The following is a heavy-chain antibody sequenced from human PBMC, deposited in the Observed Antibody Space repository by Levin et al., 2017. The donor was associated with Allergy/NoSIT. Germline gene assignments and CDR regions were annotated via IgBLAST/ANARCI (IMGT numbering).Heavy chain of an antibody. D-gene: IGHD3-9*01. J-gene: IGHJ4*02. V-gene: IGHV3-23*01. CDR3: AKRDWYFDH. CDR1: GFTFSSYA. Sequence: GGSLRLSCAASGFTFSSYAMSWVRQAPGKGLEWVSGISDNGGSTFYADSVKGRFSISRDNSKNTLYLQMNTRRAEDTAVYYCAKRDWYFDHGGQGTLVTVSS. CDR2: ISDNGGST.